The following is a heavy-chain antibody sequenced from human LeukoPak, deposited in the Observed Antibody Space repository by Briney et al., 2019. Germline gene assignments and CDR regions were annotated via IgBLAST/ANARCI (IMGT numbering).Heavy chain of an antibody. Sequence: ASVNVSCKASGYTFTGYYMHWVRQAPRQGLEWMGRINPNSGGTNYAQKFQGRVTMTRDTSISTAYMELSRLRSADTAVYYCAREAIYDSSGYRNAFDIWGQGTMVTVSS. J-gene: IGHJ3*02. CDR1: GYTFTGYY. CDR3: AREAIYDSSGYRNAFDI. V-gene: IGHV1-2*06. CDR2: INPNSGGT. D-gene: IGHD3-22*01.